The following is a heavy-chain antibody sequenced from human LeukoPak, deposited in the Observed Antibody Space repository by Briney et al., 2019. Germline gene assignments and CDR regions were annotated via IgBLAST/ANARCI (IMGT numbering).Heavy chain of an antibody. CDR2: ISSSSSYI. V-gene: IGHV3-21*01. CDR1: GFTFSSYS. CDR3: ATAGNYRFDY. D-gene: IGHD1-7*01. Sequence: GGSLRLSCAASGFTFSSYSMNWVRQAPGKGLEWVSSISSSSSYINYADSVKGRFTISRDNAKNSLYLQMNSLRAEDTAVYYCATAGNYRFDYWGQGTLVTVSS. J-gene: IGHJ4*02.